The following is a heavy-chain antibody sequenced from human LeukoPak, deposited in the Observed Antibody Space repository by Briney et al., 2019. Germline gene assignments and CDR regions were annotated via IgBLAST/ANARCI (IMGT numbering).Heavy chain of an antibody. CDR2: IKQDGSEK. V-gene: IGHV3-7*05. J-gene: IGHJ5*02. CDR1: GFTFSSYW. Sequence: GGSLRLSCAASGFTFSSYWMNWVRQAPGKGLEWVANIKQDGSEKYYVDSVKGRFTISRDNAKNSLYLQMNSLRAEDTAVYYCATTPLEQQLVRGIDPWGQGTLVTVSS. D-gene: IGHD6-13*01. CDR3: ATTPLEQQLVRGIDP.